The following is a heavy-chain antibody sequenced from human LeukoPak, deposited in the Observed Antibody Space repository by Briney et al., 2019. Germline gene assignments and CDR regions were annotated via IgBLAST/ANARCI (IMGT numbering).Heavy chain of an antibody. Sequence: GGSLRLSCAASKFTFSSYGMHWVRQAPGKGLEWVAVISYDGSNKYYADSVKGRFTISRDNSKNTLYLQMNSLRAEDTAVYYCAKRSDSSSRTYYFDYWGQGTLVTVSS. CDR1: KFTFSSYG. D-gene: IGHD6-6*01. CDR2: ISYDGSNK. CDR3: AKRSDSSSRTYYFDY. J-gene: IGHJ4*02. V-gene: IGHV3-30*18.